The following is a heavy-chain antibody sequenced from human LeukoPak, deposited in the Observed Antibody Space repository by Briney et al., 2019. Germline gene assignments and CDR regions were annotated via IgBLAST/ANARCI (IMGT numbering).Heavy chain of an antibody. CDR3: AKSEDSSGYNSDAFDI. V-gene: IGHV4-59*01. CDR1: GGSISSYY. D-gene: IGHD3-22*01. CDR2: IYYSGST. Sequence: SETLSLTCTVSGGSISSYYWSWIRQPPGKGLEWIGYIYYSGSTNYNPSLKSRVTISVDTSKNQFSLKLSSVTAADTAVHYCAKSEDSSGYNSDAFDIWGQGTMVTVTS. J-gene: IGHJ3*02.